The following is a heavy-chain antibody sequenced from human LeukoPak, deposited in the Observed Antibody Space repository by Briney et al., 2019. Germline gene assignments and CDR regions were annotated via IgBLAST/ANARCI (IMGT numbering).Heavy chain of an antibody. Sequence: PGGSQRLSCAASGFTFSSYAMSWVRQAPGKGLEWVSAISGSGGSTYYADSVKGRFTISRDNSKNTLYLQMNSLRAEDTAVYYCARDGSIAVAGITSRSRPFDYWGQGTLVTVSS. CDR2: ISGSGGST. D-gene: IGHD6-19*01. CDR3: ARDGSIAVAGITSRSRPFDY. V-gene: IGHV3-23*01. CDR1: GFTFSSYA. J-gene: IGHJ4*02.